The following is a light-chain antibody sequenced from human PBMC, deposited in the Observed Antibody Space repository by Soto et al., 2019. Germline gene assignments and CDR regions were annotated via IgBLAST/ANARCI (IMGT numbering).Light chain of an antibody. CDR2: DVN. J-gene: IGLJ1*01. Sequence: QSVLTQPASVSGSPGQLITISCTGTSSDVGGYDYVSWYQQLPGKAPKLLIYDVNNRPSGVSHRFSGSKSGNTASLTISGLQAEDEADYYCSSYTGSSTFVFGTGTKVTVL. V-gene: IGLV2-14*01. CDR1: SSDVGGYDY. CDR3: SSYTGSSTFV.